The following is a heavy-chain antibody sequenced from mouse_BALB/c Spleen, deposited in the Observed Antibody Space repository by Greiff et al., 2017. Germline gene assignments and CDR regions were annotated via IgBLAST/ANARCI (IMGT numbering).Heavy chain of an antibody. CDR3: ARDGNWDY. CDR2: ISSGGSYT. D-gene: IGHD4-1*01. J-gene: IGHJ2*01. V-gene: IGHV5-6*01. CDR1: GFTFSSYG. Sequence: EVKLVESGGDLVKPGGSLKLSCAASGFTFSSYGMSWVRQTPDKRLEWVATISSGGSYTYYPDSVKGRFTISRDNAKNTLYLQMSSLKSEDTAMYYCARDGNWDYWGQGTTLTVSS.